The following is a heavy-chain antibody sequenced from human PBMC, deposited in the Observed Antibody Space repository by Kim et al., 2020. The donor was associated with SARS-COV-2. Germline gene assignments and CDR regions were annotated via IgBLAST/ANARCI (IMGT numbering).Heavy chain of an antibody. CDR3: ARATGIQLWLIPWFDP. V-gene: IGHV4-34*01. J-gene: IGHJ5*02. CDR2: INHSGST. Sequence: SETLSLTCAVYGGSFSGYYWSWIRQPPGKGLEWIGEINHSGSTNYNPSLKSRVTISVDTSKNQFSLKLSSVTAADTAVYYCARATGIQLWLIPWFDPWGQGTLVTVSS. CDR1: GGSFSGYY. D-gene: IGHD5-18*01.